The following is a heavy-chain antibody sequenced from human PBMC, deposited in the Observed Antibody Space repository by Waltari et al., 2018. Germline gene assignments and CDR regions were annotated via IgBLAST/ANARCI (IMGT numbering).Heavy chain of an antibody. D-gene: IGHD6-19*01. CDR3: ARDPIAVAGRDY. Sequence: QVQLVQSGAEVKKPGASVKVSCKASGYTFTSYAMHWVRQAPGQRLEWMGWINAGNGNTKQSHKLQGRGTITRDTSASTAYMELSSLRSEDTAVYYCARDPIAVAGRDYWGQGTLVTVSS. V-gene: IGHV1-3*01. J-gene: IGHJ4*02. CDR1: GYTFTSYA. CDR2: INAGNGNT.